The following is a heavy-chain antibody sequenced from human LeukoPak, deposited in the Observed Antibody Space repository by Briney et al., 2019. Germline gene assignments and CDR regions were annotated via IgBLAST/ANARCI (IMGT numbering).Heavy chain of an antibody. J-gene: IGHJ3*02. V-gene: IGHV4-31*03. CDR3: ARTLVVSAPIDAFDI. Sequence: SETLSLTCTVSGGSISSGGYYWSWLRQHPGKGLEWIGYIYYSGSTYYNPSLKSRVTISVDTSKNQFSLKLSSVPAAATAVYYCARTLVVSAPIDAFDIWGQGTMVSVSS. CDR2: IYYSGST. D-gene: IGHD3-22*01. CDR1: GGSISSGGYY.